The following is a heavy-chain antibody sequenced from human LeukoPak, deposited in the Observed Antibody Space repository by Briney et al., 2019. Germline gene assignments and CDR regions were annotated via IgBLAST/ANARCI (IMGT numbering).Heavy chain of an antibody. D-gene: IGHD3-10*01. J-gene: IGHJ6*03. CDR2: IRYDRSNK. CDR3: AKNTVSGYYYMDV. Sequence: GGSLRLSCAASGFTFSSYGMHWVREAPGKGLEWVAFIRYDRSNKYYADSVKCRFTISRDNSKNTLYLQMNSLRAEDTAVYYCAKNTVSGYYYMDVWGKGTTVTVSS. CDR1: GFTFSSYG. V-gene: IGHV3-30*02.